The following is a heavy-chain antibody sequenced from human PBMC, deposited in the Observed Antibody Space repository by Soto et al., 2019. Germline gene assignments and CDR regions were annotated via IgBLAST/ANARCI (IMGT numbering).Heavy chain of an antibody. CDR2: IYYSGST. CDR3: ASSSSWYLVDY. CDR1: DGSISSYY. J-gene: IGHJ4*02. D-gene: IGHD6-13*01. Sequence: PSETLSLTCTVSDGSISSYYWSWIRQPPGKGLEWIGYIYYSGSTNYNPSLKSRVTISVDTSKNQFSLKLSSVTAADTAVYYCASSSSWYLVDYWGQGTLVTVSS. V-gene: IGHV4-59*01.